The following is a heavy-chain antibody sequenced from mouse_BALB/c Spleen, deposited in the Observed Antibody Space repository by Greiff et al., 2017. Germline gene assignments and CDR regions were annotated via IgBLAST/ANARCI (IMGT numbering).Heavy chain of an antibody. D-gene: IGHD1-2*01. J-gene: IGHJ1*01. Sequence: EVQLVESGGGLVKPGGSLKLSCAASGFTFSDYYMYWVRQTPEKRLEWVATISDGGSYTYYTDSVKGRFTISRDNAKNNLYLQMSSLKSEDTAMYYCARGSLLRLYCYFDVWGAGTTVTSPQ. CDR3: ARGSLLRLYCYFDV. CDR1: GFTFSDYY. V-gene: IGHV5-4*02. CDR2: ISDGGSYT.